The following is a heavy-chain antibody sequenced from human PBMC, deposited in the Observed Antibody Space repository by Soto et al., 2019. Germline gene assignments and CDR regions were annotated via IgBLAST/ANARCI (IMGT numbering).Heavy chain of an antibody. CDR1: GGSFSGHS. CDR3: SIRAYDTSGYYRFDP. V-gene: IGHV4-34*01. D-gene: IGHD3-22*01. J-gene: IGHJ5*01. CDR2: INHSGRV. Sequence: TSETLSLTCAVYGGSFSGHSWTWIRQSPGKGLEWIGDINHSGRVNYSPSLKSRVTISLDTSKNQFSLTLSAVTAADTAMYYCSIRAYDTSGYYRFDPWCQGSLFPV.